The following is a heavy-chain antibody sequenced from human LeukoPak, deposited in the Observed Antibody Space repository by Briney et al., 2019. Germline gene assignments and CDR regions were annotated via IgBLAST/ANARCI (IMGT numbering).Heavy chain of an antibody. CDR1: GYTFTGYY. Sequence: ASLKVSCKAPGYTFTGYYMHWVRQAPGQGLEWMGCINPNSGVTNYAQTVQGRVTMTRDTSISTTYMEMSRLRSDDTAVYYCARLYGSDDYYYYGMDVWGQGTTVTVSS. D-gene: IGHD3-10*01. CDR3: ARLYGSDDYYYYGMDV. CDR2: INPNSGVT. J-gene: IGHJ6*02. V-gene: IGHV1-2*02.